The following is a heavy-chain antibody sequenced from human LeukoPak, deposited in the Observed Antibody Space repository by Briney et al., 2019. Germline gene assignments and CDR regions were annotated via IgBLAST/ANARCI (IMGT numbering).Heavy chain of an antibody. CDR3: ARVRGYSNSLDY. V-gene: IGHV3-23*01. J-gene: IGHJ4*02. CDR2: ISGSGGST. D-gene: IGHD6-6*01. Sequence: GGSLRLSCAASGFTFSSYAMSWVRQAPGKGLEWVSAISGSGGSTYYADSVKGRFTISRDNAKNSLYLQMNSLRAEDTAVYYCARVRGYSNSLDYWGQGTLVTVSS. CDR1: GFTFSSYA.